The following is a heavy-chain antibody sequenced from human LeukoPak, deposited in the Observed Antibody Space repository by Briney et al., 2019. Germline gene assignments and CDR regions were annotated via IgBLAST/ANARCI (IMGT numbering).Heavy chain of an antibody. D-gene: IGHD5-18*01. Sequence: GGSLRLSCAASGFTFGSYAMSWVRQAPGKGLEWVSAISGSGGSTYYADSVKGRFTISRDNSKNTLYLQMNSLRAEDTAVYYCAKSPGGVYSYDYWGQGTLVTVSS. CDR3: AKSPGGVYSYDY. V-gene: IGHV3-23*01. CDR1: GFTFGSYA. CDR2: ISGSGGST. J-gene: IGHJ4*02.